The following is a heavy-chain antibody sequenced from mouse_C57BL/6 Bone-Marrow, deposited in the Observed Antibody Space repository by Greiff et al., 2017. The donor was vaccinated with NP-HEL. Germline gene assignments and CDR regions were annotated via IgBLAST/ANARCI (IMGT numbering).Heavy chain of an antibody. Sequence: VQLQESGAELVRPGTSVKMSCKASGYTFTNYWIGWAKQRPGHGLEWIGDIYPGGGYTNYNEKFKGKATLTADKSSSTAYMQFSSLTSEDSAIYYCARGKVDSYYFDYWGQGTTLTVSS. CDR1: GYTFTNYW. V-gene: IGHV1-63*01. CDR2: IYPGGGYT. J-gene: IGHJ2*01. CDR3: ARGKVDSYYFDY. D-gene: IGHD3-2*01.